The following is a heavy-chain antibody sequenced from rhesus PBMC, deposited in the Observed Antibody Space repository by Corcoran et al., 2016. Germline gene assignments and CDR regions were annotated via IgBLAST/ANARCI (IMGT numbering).Heavy chain of an antibody. J-gene: IGHJ5-2*02. Sequence: QVQLQESGPGLVKPSATLSVTCAVSGGSLSSSYWRWLRPAPGEGLVGIGYIGGSGSSTNYNPSLKSRVTLSVDTSKNQFSLKLSSGTAADTAVYYCASFGYSSGWYANSLDVWGRGVLVTVSS. V-gene: IGHV4-169*02. D-gene: IGHD6-31*01. CDR1: GGSLSSSY. CDR3: ASFGYSSGWYANSLDV. CDR2: IGGSGSST.